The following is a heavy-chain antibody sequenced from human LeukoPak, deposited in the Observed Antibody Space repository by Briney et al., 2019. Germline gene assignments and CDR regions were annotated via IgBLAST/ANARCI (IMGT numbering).Heavy chain of an antibody. CDR1: GYTFTGYY. D-gene: IGHD6-6*01. CDR2: INPNSGGT. Sequence: ASVKVSCKASGYTFTGYYMHWVRQAPGQGLEWMGWINPNSGGTNYAQKFQGRVTMTRDTSISTAYMELSRLRSDDTAVYYCARAPRIAARPPRDAFDIWGQGTMVTVSS. V-gene: IGHV1-2*02. J-gene: IGHJ3*02. CDR3: ARAPRIAARPPRDAFDI.